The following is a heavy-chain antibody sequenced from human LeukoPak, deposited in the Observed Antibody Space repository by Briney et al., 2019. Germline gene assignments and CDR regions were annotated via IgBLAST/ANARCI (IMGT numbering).Heavy chain of an antibody. Sequence: PSETLSLTCAVSGGSLTSSNWWSWVRQPPGKGLEWIGEMYHSGNTNYNPSLKSRVTISIDQSKNQFSLNLTSLTAADTAVYYCTSRNYGSATYQRAWSQGTLVIVSS. CDR3: TSRNYGSATYQRA. CDR2: MYHSGNT. V-gene: IGHV4-4*02. D-gene: IGHD3-10*01. J-gene: IGHJ4*02. CDR1: GGSLTSSNW.